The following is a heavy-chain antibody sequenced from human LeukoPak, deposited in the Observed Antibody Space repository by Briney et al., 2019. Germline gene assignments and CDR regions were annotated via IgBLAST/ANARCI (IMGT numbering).Heavy chain of an antibody. CDR1: GGSISSYY. CDR2: IYTSGST. CDR3: ARAFLVGYSPEEYFFDY. D-gene: IGHD2-15*01. V-gene: IGHV4-4*07. J-gene: IGHJ4*02. Sequence: PSETLSLTCTVSGGSISSYYWSWIRQPAGKGLEWIGRIYTSGSTNYNPSLKSRVTISIDKSKNQFSLKLNSVTAADTAVYYCARAFLVGYSPEEYFFDYWGQGNLVTVSS.